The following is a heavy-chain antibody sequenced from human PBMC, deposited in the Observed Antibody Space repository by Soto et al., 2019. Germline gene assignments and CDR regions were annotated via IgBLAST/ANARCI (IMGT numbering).Heavy chain of an antibody. Sequence: PWGSLRLSCAASGFTVSSNYMSWVRQAPGKGLEWVSVIYSGGSTYYADSVKGRFTISRHNSKNTLYLQMNSLRAEDTAVYYCAREVGHGLFDPWGQGTLVTVSS. CDR3: AREVGHGLFDP. V-gene: IGHV3-53*04. D-gene: IGHD6-25*01. CDR2: IYSGGST. J-gene: IGHJ5*02. CDR1: GFTVSSNY.